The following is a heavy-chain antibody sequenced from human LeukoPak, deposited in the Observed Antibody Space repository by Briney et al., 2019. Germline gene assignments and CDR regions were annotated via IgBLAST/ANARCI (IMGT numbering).Heavy chain of an antibody. CDR1: GFTFSSYG. D-gene: IGHD3-22*01. V-gene: IGHV3-30*18. CDR3: AKDGDSGGYYLYYFDY. J-gene: IGHJ4*02. Sequence: PGRSLRLSCAASGFTFSSYGMHWVRQAPGKGLEWVAVISYDGSNKYYADSVKGRFTISRDNSKNTLCLQMNSLRAEDTAVYYCAKDGDSGGYYLYYFDYWGQGTLVTVSS. CDR2: ISYDGSNK.